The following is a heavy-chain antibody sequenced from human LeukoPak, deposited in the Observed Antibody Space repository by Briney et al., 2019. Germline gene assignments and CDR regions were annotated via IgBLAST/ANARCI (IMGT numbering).Heavy chain of an antibody. J-gene: IGHJ6*04. D-gene: IGHD3-10*02. Sequence: GGSLRLSCAASGFTFSTYGMHWVRQAPGKGLEWVAFIRYDGRNKYYADSVKGRFTISRDNSKNTLYLQMNSLRAEDTAVYYCAELGITMIGGVWGKGTTVTISS. CDR1: GFTFSTYG. V-gene: IGHV3-30*02. CDR3: AELGITMIGGV. CDR2: IRYDGRNK.